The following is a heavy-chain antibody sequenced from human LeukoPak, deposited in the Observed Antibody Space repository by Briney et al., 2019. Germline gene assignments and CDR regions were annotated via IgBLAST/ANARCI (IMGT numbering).Heavy chain of an antibody. Sequence: ESLKISCKGSGYIFTSYWIGWVRQMPGKGLEWMGIIHPGDPDTRYSPSFQGQVSISVDKSISTAYLQWNNLKASDTAMYYCARGNNANNYDWFAPWGQGTLVTVSS. CDR3: ARGNNANNYDWFAP. D-gene: IGHD4-11*01. CDR1: GYIFTSYW. V-gene: IGHV5-51*01. J-gene: IGHJ5*02. CDR2: IHPGDPDT.